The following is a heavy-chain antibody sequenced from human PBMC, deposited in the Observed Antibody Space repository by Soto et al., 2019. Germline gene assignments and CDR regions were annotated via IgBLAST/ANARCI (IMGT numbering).Heavy chain of an antibody. D-gene: IGHD3-22*01. J-gene: IGHJ4*02. V-gene: IGHV3-30*03. CDR3: ATGANFYYDTSRY. CDR1: GFTFSNYG. CDR2: MSPNGNNQ. Sequence: GGSLRLSCAASGFTFSNYGMHWVRQAPGKGLEWVAVMSPNGNNQYYADSVKGRFTISRDTSKSTLYLQMTSLRPDDTAVYYCATGANFYYDTSRYWGQGTLVTVSS.